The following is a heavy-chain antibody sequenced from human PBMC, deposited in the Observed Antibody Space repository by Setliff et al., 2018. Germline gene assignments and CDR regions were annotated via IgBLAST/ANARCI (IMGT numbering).Heavy chain of an antibody. D-gene: IGHD2-2*01. CDR2: IKSKTDGGTT. CDR3: TRRGSTSTNWFDP. J-gene: IGHJ5*02. V-gene: IGHV3-15*01. Sequence: GGSLRLSCAASGFTFNNAWMSWVRQAPGKGLEWVGRIKSKTDGGTTDYAAPVKGRFTISRDDSKNTLYLQMNSLKTEDTAVYYCTRRGSTSTNWFDPWGQGTLVTVSS. CDR1: GFTFNNAW.